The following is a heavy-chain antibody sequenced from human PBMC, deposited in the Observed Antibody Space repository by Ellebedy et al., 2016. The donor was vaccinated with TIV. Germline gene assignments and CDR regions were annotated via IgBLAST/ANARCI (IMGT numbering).Heavy chain of an antibody. CDR1: GGTFSSYA. Sequence: SVKVSXKASGGTFSSYAISWVRQAPGQGLEWMGGIIPIFGTANYAQKFQGRVTITADESTSTAYMELSSLRSEDTAVYYCARDSQFYYDSSGVFDYWGQGTLVTVSS. J-gene: IGHJ4*02. CDR3: ARDSQFYYDSSGVFDY. D-gene: IGHD3-22*01. V-gene: IGHV1-69*13. CDR2: IIPIFGTA.